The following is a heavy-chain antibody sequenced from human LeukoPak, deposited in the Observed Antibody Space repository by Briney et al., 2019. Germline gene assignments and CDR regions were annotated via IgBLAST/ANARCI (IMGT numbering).Heavy chain of an antibody. CDR3: ARGSYSGSLRGDY. V-gene: IGHV3-30-3*01. D-gene: IGHD1-26*01. J-gene: IGHJ4*02. CDR1: GFTFSSYA. Sequence: GGSLRLSCAASGFTFSSYAMHWVRQAPGKGLEWVAVISYDGSNKYYADSVKGRFTISRDNSKNTLYLQMNSLRAEDTAVYYCARGSYSGSLRGDYWGQGTLVTVSS. CDR2: ISYDGSNK.